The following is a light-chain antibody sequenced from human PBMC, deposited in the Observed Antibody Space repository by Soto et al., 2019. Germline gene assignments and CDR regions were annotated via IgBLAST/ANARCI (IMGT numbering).Light chain of an antibody. CDR3: QQSYTTPRT. CDR1: QSISNY. CDR2: AAS. Sequence: DIQLTQPPSSLSASVGDRVTITCRASQSISNYLNWYQQKPGEAPKLLIYAASSLQSGVPSRFSGSGSGTDFTLTISSLQPEDFATYYCQQSYTTPRTFGQGTKVEIK. V-gene: IGKV1-39*01. J-gene: IGKJ1*01.